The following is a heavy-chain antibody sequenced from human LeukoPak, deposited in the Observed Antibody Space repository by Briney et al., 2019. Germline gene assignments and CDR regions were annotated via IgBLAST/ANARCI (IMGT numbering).Heavy chain of an antibody. D-gene: IGHD1-26*01. CDR2: TYSDGSST. CDR3: ARGGLRGATPDY. Sequence: GGSLRLSCAASGFTFSSYWMHWVRHAPGKGLVWVSCTYSDGSSTSDADSVKGRFTISRDNAKNTLYLQMNSLRAEDTAVYYCARGGLRGATPDYWGQGTLVTVSS. J-gene: IGHJ4*02. CDR1: GFTFSSYW. V-gene: IGHV3-74*01.